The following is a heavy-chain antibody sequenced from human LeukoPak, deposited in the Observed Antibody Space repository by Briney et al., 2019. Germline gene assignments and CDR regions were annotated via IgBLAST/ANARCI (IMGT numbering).Heavy chain of an antibody. D-gene: IGHD5-18*01. CDR2: MNPNSGNT. J-gene: IGHJ6*02. CDR3: ARSGYSYSYDYYYYGMDV. Sequence: ASVKVSCKASGYTFTSYDINWVRQATGQGLEWMGWMNPNSGNTGYAQKFQGRVTMTRNTSISTAYMELSSLRSEDTAVYYCARSGYSYSYDYYYYGMDVWGQGTTVTVSS. CDR1: GYTFTSYD. V-gene: IGHV1-8*01.